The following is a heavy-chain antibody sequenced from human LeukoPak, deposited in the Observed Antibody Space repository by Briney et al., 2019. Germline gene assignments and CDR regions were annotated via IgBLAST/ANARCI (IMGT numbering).Heavy chain of an antibody. CDR2: IYYSGSP. CDR1: GPSLSTYY. Sequence: SESLSLTCPVSGPSLSTYYTSWVRQPPGKGLEWIGYIYYSGSPNYNPSLKSGVTISVDTSTNQFSLKLSSVTPGDTAVYYCARGRSKYGPWGQGKLATVSS. J-gene: IGHJ5*02. V-gene: IGHV4-59*08. D-gene: IGHD4-17*01. CDR3: ARGRSKYGP.